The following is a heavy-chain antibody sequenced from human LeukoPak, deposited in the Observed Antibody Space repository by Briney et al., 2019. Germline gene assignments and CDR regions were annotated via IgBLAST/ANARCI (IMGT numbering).Heavy chain of an antibody. CDR1: GYTFTYYY. CDR3: ARSLGATRYNLKYYFFYGLDV. V-gene: IGHV1-2*02. Sequence: GASVKVSCKASGYTFTYYYMHWVRQAPGQGLEWMGWINPYSGDTNYAQKFQGRVTMTRDTSITTAYMDLSRLKSDDTAVYYCARSLGATRYNLKYYFFYGLDVWGQGTTVTVSS. CDR2: INPYSGDT. D-gene: IGHD1-26*01. J-gene: IGHJ6*02.